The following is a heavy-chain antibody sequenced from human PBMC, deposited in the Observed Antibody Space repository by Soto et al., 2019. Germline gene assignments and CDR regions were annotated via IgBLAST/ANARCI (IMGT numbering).Heavy chain of an antibody. CDR3: ARGGEYYDFWSGPSRYGLAV. CDR1: GGSFSNHA. CDR2: IIPMLGTT. J-gene: IGHJ6*01. Sequence: QVQLVQSGAEVKKPGSSVKVSCKASGGSFSNHALSWVRQAPGQGLGWMGGIIPMLGTTNYAQKFQGRVAMTADRSTSTGYRELSSLRSEETTVYYCARGGEYYDFWSGPSRYGLAVWGQGTRVTVSS. D-gene: IGHD3-3*01. V-gene: IGHV1-69*06.